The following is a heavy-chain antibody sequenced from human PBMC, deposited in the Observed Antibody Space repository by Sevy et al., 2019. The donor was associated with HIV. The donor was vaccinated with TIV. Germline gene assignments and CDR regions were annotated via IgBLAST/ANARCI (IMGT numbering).Heavy chain of an antibody. J-gene: IGHJ3*01. Sequence: GGSLRLSCTASGFTFGDYAMSWFRQAPGKGLEWVGLFRSKGYGGTTEYAASVKGRFIMSRDDSKSIAYLQMNSLKTEDTAVYYCTRGPGGGWAFDLWGQGTMVTVSS. V-gene: IGHV3-49*03. CDR3: TRGPGGGWAFDL. D-gene: IGHD3-16*01. CDR1: GFTFGDYA. CDR2: FRSKGYGGTT.